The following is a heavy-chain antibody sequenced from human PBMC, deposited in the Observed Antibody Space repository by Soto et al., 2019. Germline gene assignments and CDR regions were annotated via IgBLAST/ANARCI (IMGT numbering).Heavy chain of an antibody. V-gene: IGHV3-33*01. CDR3: ARDLVPAATNYYYGMDV. J-gene: IGHJ6*02. CDR1: GFTFSSYG. CDR2: IWYDGSNK. D-gene: IGHD2-2*01. Sequence: QVQLVESGGGVVQPGRSLRLSCAASGFTFSSYGMHWVRQAPGKGLEWVAVIWYDGSNKYYADSVKGRFTISRDNSKNTVDLQMNSLRAEDTAVYYCARDLVPAATNYYYGMDVWGQGTTVTVSS.